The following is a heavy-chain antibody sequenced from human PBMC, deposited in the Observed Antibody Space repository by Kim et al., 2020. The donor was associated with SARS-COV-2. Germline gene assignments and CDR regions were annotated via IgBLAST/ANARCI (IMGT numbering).Heavy chain of an antibody. J-gene: IGHJ4*02. V-gene: IGHV3-73*01. Sequence: KGRFTISRDDSKTTAYLQMNSLKTEDTAVYYCTRQPNYYDSSGITPNFDYWGQGTLVTVSS. CDR3: TRQPNYYDSSGITPNFDY. D-gene: IGHD3-22*01.